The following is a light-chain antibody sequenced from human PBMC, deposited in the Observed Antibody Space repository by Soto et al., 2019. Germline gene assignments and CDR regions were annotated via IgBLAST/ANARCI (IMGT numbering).Light chain of an antibody. J-gene: IGKJ3*01. CDR1: QSVSSY. CDR3: EQGSNLPPT. V-gene: IGKV3-11*01. Sequence: EIVLTQSPATLSLSPGERATLSCRASQSVSSYLAWYQQKPGQAPRLRIYDASNRTNGIPARFSGSGSGTEFTLTISSLEPEDFALYYCEQGSNLPPTFDPGTKVDIK. CDR2: DAS.